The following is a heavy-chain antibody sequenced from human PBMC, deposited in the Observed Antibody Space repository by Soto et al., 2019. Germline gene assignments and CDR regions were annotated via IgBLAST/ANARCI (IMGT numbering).Heavy chain of an antibody. J-gene: IGHJ4*02. Sequence: PSETLSLTCTVSGGSISSGGYYWSWIRQHPGKGLEWIGYIYYGGSTYYNPSLKSRVTISVDTSKNQFSLKLSSVTAADTAVYYCARDKITRVLIRCGPARAIQSYWARG. CDR2: IYYGGST. CDR1: GGSISSGGYY. CDR3: ARDKITRVLIRCGPARAIQSY. D-gene: IGHD2-2*02. V-gene: IGHV4-31*03.